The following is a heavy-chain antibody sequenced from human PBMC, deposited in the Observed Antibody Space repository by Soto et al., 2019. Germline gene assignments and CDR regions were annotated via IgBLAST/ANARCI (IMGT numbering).Heavy chain of an antibody. CDR3: ARGSTSFDS. CDR2: IWHDGSQK. D-gene: IGHD2-2*01. Sequence: HPGGSLRLSCAASGFAFSTSWMSWVRQAPGKGLEWVANIWHDGSQKHYVGSVRGRFTISRDNAKNSLYLQMDSLRAEDTAVYFCARGSTSFDSWGRGTLVTVSS. CDR1: GFAFSTSW. V-gene: IGHV3-7*01. J-gene: IGHJ4*02.